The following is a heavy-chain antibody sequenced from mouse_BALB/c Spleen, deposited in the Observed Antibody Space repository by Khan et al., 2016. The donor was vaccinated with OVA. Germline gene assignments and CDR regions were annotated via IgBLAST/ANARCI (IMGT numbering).Heavy chain of an antibody. CDR3: ARGGYYAMDY. V-gene: IGHV5-17*02. CDR1: VFTFSSFA. CDR2: ISSGSSTI. J-gene: IGHJ4*01. Sequence: EVELVESGGGLVQPGGSRKLSCAASVFTFSSFAMHWVRQAPEKGLEWVAYISSGSSTIYYADTLKGRFTISRDNPKNTLFLQMTSLRSEDTAMYYGARGGYYAMDYWGQGTSVTVSS.